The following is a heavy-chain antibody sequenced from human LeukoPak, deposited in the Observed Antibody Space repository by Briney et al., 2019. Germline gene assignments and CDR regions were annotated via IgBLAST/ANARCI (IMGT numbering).Heavy chain of an antibody. D-gene: IGHD2-15*01. CDR2: ISDSGNT. CDR1: GFTFSSYA. CDR3: AKAPVTTCRGAYYYPFDY. Sequence: GGSLRLSCAASGFTFSSYAMSWVRQAPGKGLEWVSAISDSGNTYHADSVKGRFTISRDSSKNTLFLQMNRLRPEDAAVYYCAKAPVTTCRGAYYYPFDYWGQGTLVTVSS. J-gene: IGHJ4*02. V-gene: IGHV3-23*01.